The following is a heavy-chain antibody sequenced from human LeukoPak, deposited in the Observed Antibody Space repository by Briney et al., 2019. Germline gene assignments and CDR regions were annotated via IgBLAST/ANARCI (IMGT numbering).Heavy chain of an antibody. CDR3: ARDGGINYFDY. CDR2: IYSGGST. CDR1: GFTVSSNY. J-gene: IGHJ4*02. Sequence: PGGSLRLSCAASGFTVSSNYMSWVRQAPGKGLEWVSVIYSGGSTYYADSVKGRLTIPRDNSKNTLYLQMNSLRAEDTAVYYCARDGGINYFDYWGQGTLVTVSS. V-gene: IGHV3-66*01. D-gene: IGHD3-10*01.